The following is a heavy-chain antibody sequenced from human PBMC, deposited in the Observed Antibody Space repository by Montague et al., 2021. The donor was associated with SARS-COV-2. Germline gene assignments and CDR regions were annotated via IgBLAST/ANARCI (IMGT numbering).Heavy chain of an antibody. D-gene: IGHD1-14*01. J-gene: IGHJ4*02. Sequence: SETLSLTCEVSGDSISSYYWSWIRQSQGKGLEWIGNVNYTGSTEYNHSLKPRITLSLATPRNHFSLKLRSVTAADTAVYYCARAKNTGFIATCVNYFEVWGLGALVTVSS. V-gene: IGHV4-59*13. CDR2: VNYTGST. CDR3: ARAKNTGFIATCVNYFEV. CDR1: GDSISSYY.